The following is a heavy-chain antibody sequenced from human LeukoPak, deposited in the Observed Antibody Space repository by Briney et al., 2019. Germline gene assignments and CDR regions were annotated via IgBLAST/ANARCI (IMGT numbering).Heavy chain of an antibody. Sequence: SVKVSCKAYRGTFSSYAISWVRQAPGPGLEWMERNIPNLGRANYAKRFQGRVTITANKATSTAYMELSSLRSEDTAVYYCARDRDTAATQTFDYWGQGTLVTVSS. J-gene: IGHJ4*02. CDR1: RGTFSSYA. CDR3: ARDRDTAATQTFDY. D-gene: IGHD6-25*01. V-gene: IGHV1-69*04. CDR2: NIPNLGRA.